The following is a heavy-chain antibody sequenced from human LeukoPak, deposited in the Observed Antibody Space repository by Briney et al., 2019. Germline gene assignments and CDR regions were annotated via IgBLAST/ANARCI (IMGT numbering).Heavy chain of an antibody. CDR2: ISGSGGST. J-gene: IGHJ4*02. CDR3: AKDGAGSQSYCSSTSCYVDY. D-gene: IGHD2-2*01. V-gene: IGHV3-23*01. CDR1: GFTFSSYA. Sequence: PGGSLRLSCAASGFTFSSYAMSWVRQAPGKGLEWVSAISGSGGSTYYAGSVKGRFTISRDNSKNTLYLQMNSLRAEDTAVYYCAKDGAGSQSYCSSTSCYVDYWGQGTLVTVSS.